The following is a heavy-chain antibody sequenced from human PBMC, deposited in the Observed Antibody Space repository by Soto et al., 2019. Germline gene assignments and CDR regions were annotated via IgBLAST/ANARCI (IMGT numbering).Heavy chain of an antibody. Sequence: GESLKISCAASGFTFSSYAMHWVRQAPGKGLEWVAVISYDGSNKYYADSVKGRFTISRDNSKNTLYLQMNSLRAEDTAVYYCARAPYCSGGSCYETYAFDIWGQGTMVTVSS. CDR2: ISYDGSNK. D-gene: IGHD2-15*01. V-gene: IGHV3-30-3*01. J-gene: IGHJ3*02. CDR3: ARAPYCSGGSCYETYAFDI. CDR1: GFTFSSYA.